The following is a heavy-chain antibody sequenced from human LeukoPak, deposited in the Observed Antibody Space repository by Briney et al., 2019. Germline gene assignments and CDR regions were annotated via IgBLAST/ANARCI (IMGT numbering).Heavy chain of an antibody. Sequence: PGGSLRLSCEASGFTFHDSYMTWIRQAPGKGLEWVSFISNSGDSIYYADSVKGRFITSRDNAKSSLYLQMNSLRAEDTALYYCGRGHWGLGYWGQGALVTVSS. V-gene: IGHV3-11*04. D-gene: IGHD7-27*01. CDR3: GRGHWGLGY. CDR1: GFTFHDSY. J-gene: IGHJ4*02. CDR2: ISNSGDSI.